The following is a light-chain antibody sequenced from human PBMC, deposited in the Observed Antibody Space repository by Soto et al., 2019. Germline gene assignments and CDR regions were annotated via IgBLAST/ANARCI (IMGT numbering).Light chain of an antibody. CDR1: QAISHY. J-gene: IGKJ4*01. Sequence: DIQMTQSPSSLSASVGDRVTITCQASQAISHYLSWYQQKPGKAPRLLIYDASSLETGVPSRFSGSGSGTDFTFTITSLQPEDIATYYCQQYHNLLLTFGGGTKVEIK. CDR3: QQYHNLLLT. V-gene: IGKV1-33*01. CDR2: DAS.